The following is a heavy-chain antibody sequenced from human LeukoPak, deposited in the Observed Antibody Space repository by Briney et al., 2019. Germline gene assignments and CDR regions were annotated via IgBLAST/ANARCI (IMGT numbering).Heavy chain of an antibody. Sequence: PSETLSLTCAVYGGSFSVYYWSWIRQPPGKGLEWIGEINHSGSTNYNPSLKSRVTISVDTSKNQFSLKLSSVTAADTAVYYCARGRSPYDSSGYYYPEYFQHWGQGTLVTVSS. CDR1: GGSFSVYY. CDR2: INHSGST. CDR3: ARGRSPYDSSGYYYPEYFQH. J-gene: IGHJ1*01. D-gene: IGHD3-22*01. V-gene: IGHV4-34*01.